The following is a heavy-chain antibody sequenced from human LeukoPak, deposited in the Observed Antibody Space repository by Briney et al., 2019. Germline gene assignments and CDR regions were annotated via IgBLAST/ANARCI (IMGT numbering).Heavy chain of an antibody. CDR1: GGSISTYY. V-gene: IGHV3-53*01. CDR2: IYSGGST. Sequence: ETLSLTCTVSGGSISTYYWSWIRQPPGKGLEWVSVIYSGGSTYYADSVKGRFTISRDNSKNTLYLQMNSLRAEDTAVYYCARGGGDYNPFDYWGQGTLVTVS. CDR3: ARGGGDYNPFDY. D-gene: IGHD1-14*01. J-gene: IGHJ4*02.